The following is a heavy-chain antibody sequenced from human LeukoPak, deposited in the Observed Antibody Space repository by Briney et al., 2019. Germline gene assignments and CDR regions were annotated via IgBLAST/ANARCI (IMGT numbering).Heavy chain of an antibody. V-gene: IGHV3-11*01. Sequence: GGSRRLSCAASGFTFSDYYMSWIRQAPGKGLEWVSYISSSGSTIYYADSVKGRFTISRDNAKNSLYLQMNSLRAEDTAVYYCARDPDSSSSGTTHDYWGQGTLVTVSS. CDR1: GFTFSDYY. CDR2: ISSSGSTI. CDR3: ARDPDSSSSGTTHDY. D-gene: IGHD6-6*01. J-gene: IGHJ4*02.